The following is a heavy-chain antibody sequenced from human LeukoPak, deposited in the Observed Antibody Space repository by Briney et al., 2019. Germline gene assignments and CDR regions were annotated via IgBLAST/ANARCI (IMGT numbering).Heavy chain of an antibody. V-gene: IGHV4-34*01. D-gene: IGHD5-12*01. Sequence: SETLSLTCAVYGGSFSGYYWSWIRQPPGKGLEWIGEINHSGSTNYNPSLKSRVTTSVGTSKNQFSLKLSSVTAADTAVYYCARGPLRGWFDPWGQGTLVTVSS. CDR2: INHSGST. CDR3: ARGPLRGWFDP. J-gene: IGHJ5*02. CDR1: GGSFSGYY.